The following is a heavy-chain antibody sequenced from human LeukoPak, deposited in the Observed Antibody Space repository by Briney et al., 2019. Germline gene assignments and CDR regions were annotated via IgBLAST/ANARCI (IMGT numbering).Heavy chain of an antibody. CDR2: ISSSSSYT. J-gene: IGHJ5*02. D-gene: IGHD1-26*01. Sequence: GWSLRLSCAASGFTFSDYYMSWIRQAPGKGLEWVSYISSSSSYTNYADSVKGRFTISRDNAKNSLYLQMNSLRAEDTAVYYCARDLGGSYYGENWFDPWGQGTLVTVSS. CDR3: ARDLGGSYYGENWFDP. V-gene: IGHV3-11*05. CDR1: GFTFSDYY.